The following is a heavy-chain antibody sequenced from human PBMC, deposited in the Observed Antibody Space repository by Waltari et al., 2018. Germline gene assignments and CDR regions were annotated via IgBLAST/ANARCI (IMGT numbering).Heavy chain of an antibody. J-gene: IGHJ4*02. CDR1: GYTFTGYY. Sequence: QVQLVQSGAEVKKPGASVKVSCKASGYTFTGYYMHWVRQAPGQGLDWMGWINPNSGGTNYAQKFQGRVTMTRDTSISTAYMELSRLRSDDTAVYYCARDSADIVLMVYAVVFDYWGQGTLVTVSS. D-gene: IGHD2-8*01. V-gene: IGHV1-2*02. CDR2: INPNSGGT. CDR3: ARDSADIVLMVYAVVFDY.